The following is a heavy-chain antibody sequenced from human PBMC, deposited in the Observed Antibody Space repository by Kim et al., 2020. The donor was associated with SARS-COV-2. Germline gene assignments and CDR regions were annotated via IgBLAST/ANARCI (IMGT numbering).Heavy chain of an antibody. D-gene: IGHD3-22*01. V-gene: IGHV3-23*01. CDR1: GFTYSSYD. CDR2: ISKSGART. CDR3: GNFYYYDSSGLDY. Sequence: GGSLRLSCTASGFTYSSYDMSWARQAPGKGLEWVSAISKSGARTYYADSVKGRFTISRDNSKNTLYLQMNSLRVEDTAIYYCGNFYYYDSSGLDYWGQGTLVTVSS. J-gene: IGHJ4*02.